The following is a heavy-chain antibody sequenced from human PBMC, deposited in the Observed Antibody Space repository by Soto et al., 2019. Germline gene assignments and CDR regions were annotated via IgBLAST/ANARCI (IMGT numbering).Heavy chain of an antibody. J-gene: IGHJ4*02. V-gene: IGHV3-48*04. Sequence: EVQLVESGGGLIQPGGSLRLSCAASGFSFNTYAMNWVRQAPGKGLEWISYISSSSSRIYYADSVKGRFTLSRDNAKHSLYLQMNSLRAEDTAVYYCASDPGIAAAGLDYWGQGTLVTVSS. CDR1: GFSFNTYA. D-gene: IGHD6-25*01. CDR3: ASDPGIAAAGLDY. CDR2: ISSSSSRI.